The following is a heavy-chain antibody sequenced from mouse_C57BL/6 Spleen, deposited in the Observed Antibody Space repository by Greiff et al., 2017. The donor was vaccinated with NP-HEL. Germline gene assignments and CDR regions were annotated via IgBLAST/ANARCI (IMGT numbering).Heavy chain of an antibody. D-gene: IGHD2-10*01. J-gene: IGHJ2*01. CDR2: IWTGGGT. CDR1: GFSLTSYA. V-gene: IGHV2-9-1*01. Sequence: VKLMESGPGLVAPSQSLSITCTVSGFSLTSYAISWVRQPPGKGLEWLGVIWTGGGTNYNSALKSRLSISKDNSKSQVFLKMNSLQTDDTARYYCARTYYGNYILFDYWGQGTTLTVSS. CDR3: ARTYYGNYILFDY.